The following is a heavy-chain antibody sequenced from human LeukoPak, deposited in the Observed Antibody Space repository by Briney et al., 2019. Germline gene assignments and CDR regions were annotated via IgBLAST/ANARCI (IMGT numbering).Heavy chain of an antibody. CDR1: GYTFTSYY. J-gene: IGHJ5*02. V-gene: IGHV1-18*04. CDR3: ARVTGSGSLRWFDP. D-gene: IGHD3-10*01. CDR2: ISAYNGNT. Sequence: ASVKVSCKASGYTFTSYYMHWVRQAPGQGLEWMGWISAYNGNTNYAQKLQGRVTMTTDTSTSTAYMELRSLRSDDTAVYYCARVTGSGSLRWFDPWGQGTLVTVSS.